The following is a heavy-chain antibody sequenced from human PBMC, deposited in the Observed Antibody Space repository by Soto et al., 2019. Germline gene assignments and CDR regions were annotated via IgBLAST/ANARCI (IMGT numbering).Heavy chain of an antibody. J-gene: IGHJ4*02. CDR3: AKNVVVVVAATLGGLDYFDY. CDR2: ISGSGGST. V-gene: IGHV3-23*01. CDR1: GFTFSSYA. D-gene: IGHD2-15*01. Sequence: GGSLRLSCAASGFTFSSYAMSWVRQAPGKGLEWVSAISGSGGSTYYADSVKGRFTISSNNSKNTLYLQMNSLRAEDTAVYYCAKNVVVVVAATLGGLDYFDYWGQGTLVTVSS.